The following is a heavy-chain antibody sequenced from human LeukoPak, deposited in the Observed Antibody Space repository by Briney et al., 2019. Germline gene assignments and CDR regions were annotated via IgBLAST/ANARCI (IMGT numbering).Heavy chain of an antibody. V-gene: IGHV4-39*07. CDR3: ARGGSSWPFDY. J-gene: IGHJ4*02. D-gene: IGHD6-13*01. Sequence: SETLSLTCTVSGGSISSSSYYWGWIRQPPGKGLEWIGSIYYSGSTYYNPSLKSRVTISVDTPKNQFSLKLSSVTAADTAVYYCARGGSSWPFDYWGQGTLVTVSS. CDR2: IYYSGST. CDR1: GGSISSSSYY.